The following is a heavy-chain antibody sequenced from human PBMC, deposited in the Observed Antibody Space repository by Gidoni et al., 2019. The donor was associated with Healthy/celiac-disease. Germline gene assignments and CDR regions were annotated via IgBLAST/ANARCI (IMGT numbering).Heavy chain of an antibody. J-gene: IGHJ4*02. V-gene: IGHV3-23*01. CDR2: ISGSGGST. CDR1: GFTFSSYA. CDR3: AKDPPSGSYYRYFDY. Sequence: EVQLLESGGGLGQPGGSLRLSWAASGFTFSSYAMGWVRQAPGRGLDWVSAISGSGGSTYYADSGKGRFTISRDNSKNTLYLQMNSLRAEDTAVYYCAKDPPSGSYYRYFDYWGQGTLVTVSS. D-gene: IGHD1-26*01.